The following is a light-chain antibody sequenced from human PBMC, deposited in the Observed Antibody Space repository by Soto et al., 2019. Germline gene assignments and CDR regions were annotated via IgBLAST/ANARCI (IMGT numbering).Light chain of an antibody. CDR1: QSVSSY. Sequence: LVLTQSPATLPLSPGERATLSCRASQSVSSYLAWYQQKPGQAPRLLIYDASNRATGIPARFSGSGSGTDFTLTISSLEPEDFAVYYCQQRSNWPLTFGGGTKVDIK. CDR3: QQRSNWPLT. V-gene: IGKV3-11*01. CDR2: DAS. J-gene: IGKJ4*01.